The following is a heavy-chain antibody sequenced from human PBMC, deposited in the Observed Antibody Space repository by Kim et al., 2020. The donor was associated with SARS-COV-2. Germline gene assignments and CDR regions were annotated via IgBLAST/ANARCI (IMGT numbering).Heavy chain of an antibody. V-gene: IGHV4-59*01. CDR2: IYYSGST. D-gene: IGHD1-20*01. CDR1: GGSISSYY. CDR3: ARDLGYNWNYYYYYGMDV. Sequence: SETLSLTCTVSGGSISSYYWSWIRQPPGKGLEWIGYIYYSGSTNYNPSLKSRVTISVDTSKNQFSLKLSSVTAADTAVYYCARDLGYNWNYYYYYGMDVCAPGATDTVSS. J-gene: IGHJ6*02.